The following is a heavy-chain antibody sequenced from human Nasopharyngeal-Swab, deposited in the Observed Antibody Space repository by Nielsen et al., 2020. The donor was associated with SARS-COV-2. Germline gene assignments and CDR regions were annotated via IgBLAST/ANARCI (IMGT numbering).Heavy chain of an antibody. D-gene: IGHD4-17*01. CDR2: TYYRSKWYN. CDR3: ASARGAYGDYYYYYYTDV. J-gene: IGHJ6*03. V-gene: IGHV6-1*01. Sequence: WIRQSPSRGLEWLGRTYYRSKWYNDYAVSVKSRIIINPDTSKNQFSLHLNSVTPEDTAVYYCASARGAYGDYYYYYYTDVWGKGTTVTVSS.